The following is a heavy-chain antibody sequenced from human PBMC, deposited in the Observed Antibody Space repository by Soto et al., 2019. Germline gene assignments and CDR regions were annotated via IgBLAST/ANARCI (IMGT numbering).Heavy chain of an antibody. D-gene: IGHD3-22*01. J-gene: IGHJ4*02. CDR2: INHSGST. CDR1: GGSFSGYY. V-gene: IGHV4-34*01. Sequence: PSETLSLTCAVYGGSFSGYYWSWIRQPPGKGLVWIGEINHSGSTNYNPSLKSRVTISVDTSKNQFSLKLSSVTAADTAVYYCASGKGWTRYYYDSSGYSYPRYFDYWGQGTLVTVSS. CDR3: ASGKGWTRYYYDSSGYSYPRYFDY.